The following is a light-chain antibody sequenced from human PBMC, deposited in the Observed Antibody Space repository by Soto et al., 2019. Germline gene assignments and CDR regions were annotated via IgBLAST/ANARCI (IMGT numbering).Light chain of an antibody. CDR2: DAS. J-gene: IGKJ4*01. V-gene: IGKV3-11*01. CDR3: QHRSSWPLT. Sequence: EIFLTQSTATLSLARGVRATLSCRASQSVSSYLVWYQQKPGQAPRLLIYDASNRATGIPARFSGSGSGTDFTLTISALEPEDFAVYYCQHRSSWPLTFGGGTKVDI. CDR1: QSVSSY.